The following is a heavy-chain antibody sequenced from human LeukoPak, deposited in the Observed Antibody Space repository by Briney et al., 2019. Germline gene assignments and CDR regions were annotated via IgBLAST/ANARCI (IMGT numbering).Heavy chain of an antibody. V-gene: IGHV4-61*02. J-gene: IGHJ5*02. CDR3: ERTYRGNWFDP. CDR2: IYTSGST. CDR1: GGSISSGSYY. D-gene: IGHD3-10*01. Sequence: PSQTLSLTCTVSGGSISSGSYYWSWIRQPAGKGLEWIGRIYTSGSTNYNPSLKSRVTISVDTSKNQFSLKLSSVTAADTAVYYCERTYRGNWFDPWGQGTLVTVSS.